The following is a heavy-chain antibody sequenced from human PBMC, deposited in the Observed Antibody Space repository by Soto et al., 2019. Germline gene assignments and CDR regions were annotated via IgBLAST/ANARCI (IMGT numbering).Heavy chain of an antibody. Sequence: SETLSLTCTVSGDSVSSGNHYWSWIRQPPGKGLQWISYIYYSGNTNDNPSLKSRVIISVDTSKNQFSLKLSSVTTADTAVYYCARGGGVTATFDYWGQGILVTVSS. V-gene: IGHV4-61*01. D-gene: IGHD5-18*01. CDR3: ARGGGVTATFDY. CDR2: IYYSGNT. J-gene: IGHJ4*02. CDR1: GDSVSSGNHY.